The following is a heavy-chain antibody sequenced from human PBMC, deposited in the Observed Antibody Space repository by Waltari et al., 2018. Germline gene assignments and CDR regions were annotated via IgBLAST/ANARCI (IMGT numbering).Heavy chain of an antibody. CDR3: ASGYRGYYYYMDV. D-gene: IGHD5-18*01. V-gene: IGHV3-53*04. CDR1: GYSISSGYY. Sequence: VQLQESGPGLVKPSETLSLTCAVSGYSISSGYYWGWVRQAPGEGLEWVSVIYSGGSTYYADSVKGRFTISRDNSKNTLYLQMNSLRAEDTAVYYCASGYRGYYYYMDVWGKGTTVTVSS. J-gene: IGHJ6*03. CDR2: IYSGGST.